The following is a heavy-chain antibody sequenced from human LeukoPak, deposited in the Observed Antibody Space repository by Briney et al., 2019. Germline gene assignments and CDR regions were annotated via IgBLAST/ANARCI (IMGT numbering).Heavy chain of an antibody. Sequence: GGSLRLSCAASGFTFSSYSMNWVRQAPGKGLEWVSYISSSSSYIYYADSVKGRFTISRDNAKNSLYLQMNSLRAEDTAVYYCAREGSYMDVWGKGTTVTVSS. CDR3: AREGSYMDV. J-gene: IGHJ6*03. CDR2: ISSSSSYI. V-gene: IGHV3-21*05. D-gene: IGHD3-10*01. CDR1: GFTFSSYS.